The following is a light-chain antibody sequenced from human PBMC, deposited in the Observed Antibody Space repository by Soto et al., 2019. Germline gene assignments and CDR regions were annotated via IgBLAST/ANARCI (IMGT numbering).Light chain of an antibody. CDR3: CSYADNNTYV. CDR2: AGS. Sequence: QSALTQPASVSGSPGQSITISCTGTGSDVGNYNFVSWYQHHPGKAPKLLIYAGSGRPSGVSYRFSGARSGNTASLTISGLQAADEADYYCCSYADNNTYVFGPGTKVAV. V-gene: IGLV2-23*01. CDR1: GSDVGNYNF. J-gene: IGLJ1*01.